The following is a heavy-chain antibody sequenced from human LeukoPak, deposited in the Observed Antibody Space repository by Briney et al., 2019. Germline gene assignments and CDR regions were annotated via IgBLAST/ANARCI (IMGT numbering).Heavy chain of an antibody. CDR1: GGSFSGYY. Sequence: SETLSLTCAVYGGSFSGYYWSWIRQPPGKGLEWIGEINHSGSTNYNPSLKSRVTISVDTSKNQFSLKLSSVTAADTAVYYCARDYYGSGSYYNYFYYGMDVWGQGTMVTVSS. CDR2: INHSGST. J-gene: IGHJ6*02. V-gene: IGHV4-34*01. D-gene: IGHD3-10*01. CDR3: ARDYYGSGSYYNYFYYGMDV.